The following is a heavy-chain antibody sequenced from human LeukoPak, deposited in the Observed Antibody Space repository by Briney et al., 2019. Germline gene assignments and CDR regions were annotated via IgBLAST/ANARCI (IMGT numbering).Heavy chain of an antibody. V-gene: IGHV3-23*01. J-gene: IGHJ4*02. CDR1: GFTFSSYR. Sequence: PGGSLRLSCAASGFTFSSYRMNWVRQAPGKGLEWVSAISGSGGSTYYADSVKGRFSISRDNSKNTLYLQMNSRRAEDTAVYYCAKDLGEWLGSVDYWGQGTLVTVSS. CDR3: AKDLGEWLGSVDY. D-gene: IGHD3-16*01. CDR2: ISGSGGST.